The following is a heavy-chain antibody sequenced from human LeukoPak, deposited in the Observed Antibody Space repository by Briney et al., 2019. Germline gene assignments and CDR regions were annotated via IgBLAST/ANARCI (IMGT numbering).Heavy chain of an antibody. CDR3: AQDPAGVVIN. J-gene: IGHJ4*02. Sequence: PGGSRRLSCAASGFIFSNFAMSWVRQVPGKGLEWASTITATGGRTDYADSVKGRFTISRDNSKNTLSLQMNSLRAEDTAMYYCAQDPAGVVINWGQGSLVTVSS. CDR1: GFIFSNFA. CDR2: ITATGGRT. V-gene: IGHV3-23*01. D-gene: IGHD3-3*01.